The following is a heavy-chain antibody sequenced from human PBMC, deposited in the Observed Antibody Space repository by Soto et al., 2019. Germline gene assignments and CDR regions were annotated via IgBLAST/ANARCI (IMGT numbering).Heavy chain of an antibody. V-gene: IGHV1-18*01. CDR3: ARDLAAYSSGTKGAFDI. CDR2: ISAYNGNT. CDR1: GYTFTSYG. J-gene: IGHJ3*02. Sequence: ASVKVSCKASGYTFTSYGISWVRQAPGQGLEWMGWISAYNGNTNYAQKLQGRVTMTTDTSTSTAYMELRSLRSDDTAVYYCARDLAAYSSGTKGAFDIWGQGTMVTVSS. D-gene: IGHD6-19*01.